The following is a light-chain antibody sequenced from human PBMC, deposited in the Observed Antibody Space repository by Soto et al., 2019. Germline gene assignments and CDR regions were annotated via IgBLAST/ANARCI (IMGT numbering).Light chain of an antibody. V-gene: IGKV1-33*01. Sequence: DMQMTQSPSSVSASVGDRVTITCQASQDISNYLNWYQQKPGKAPKLLIYDASNLETGVPSRFSGSGSGTDFTFTISSLQPEAIARYYGQQYDKLLPLTFGGGTRVDIK. CDR1: QDISNY. CDR2: DAS. CDR3: QQYDKLLPLT. J-gene: IGKJ4*01.